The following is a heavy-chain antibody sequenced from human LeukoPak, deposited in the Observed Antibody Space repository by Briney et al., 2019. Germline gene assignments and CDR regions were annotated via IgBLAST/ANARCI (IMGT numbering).Heavy chain of an antibody. J-gene: IGHJ6*02. CDR2: IYPGGSQT. CDR1: SYNFANYW. D-gene: IGHD6-19*01. CDR3: ARAVGLPGHYGMDV. V-gene: IGHV5-51*01. Sequence: GESLKISCKASSYNFANYWIGWVRQMPGKGLEWMGLIYPGGSQTIYSPSFQGQVTISVDWSTSTVYLQWNTLKASDTAMYYCARAVGLPGHYGMDVWGQGTTVTVSS.